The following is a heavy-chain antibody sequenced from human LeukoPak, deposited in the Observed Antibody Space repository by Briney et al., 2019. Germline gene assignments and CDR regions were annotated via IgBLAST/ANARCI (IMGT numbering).Heavy chain of an antibody. J-gene: IGHJ4*02. CDR1: GYSISNGYY. CDR2: IYHRGST. D-gene: IGHD3-3*01. CDR3: ARGAEYYAIWRGYAGYSDY. Sequence: SEPLSLTCTVSGYSISNGYYWGWIRQPPGKGLEWVGSIYHRGSTYYNPSLRSRVTISLDRSKKKFSLKLTSVTAADTAVYFCARGAEYYAIWRGYAGYSDYWGQGISVTVSS. V-gene: IGHV4-38-2*02.